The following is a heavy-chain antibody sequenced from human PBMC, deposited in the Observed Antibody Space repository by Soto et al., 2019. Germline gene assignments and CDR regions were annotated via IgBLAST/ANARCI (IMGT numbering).Heavy chain of an antibody. J-gene: IGHJ4*02. CDR2: ISSSSSYI. D-gene: IGHD3-9*01. V-gene: IGHV3-21*01. CDR1: GFTFSSYS. CDR3: ARAGYDILTGYSRRSGYYFDY. Sequence: PGGSLRLSCAASGFTFSSYSMNWVRQAPGKGLEWVSSISSSSSYIYYADSVKGRFTISRDNAKNSLYLQMNSLRAEDTAVYYCARAGYDILTGYSRRSGYYFDYWGQGTLVTVSS.